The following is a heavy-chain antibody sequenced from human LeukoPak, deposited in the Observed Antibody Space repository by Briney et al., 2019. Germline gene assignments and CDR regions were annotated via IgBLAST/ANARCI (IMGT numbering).Heavy chain of an antibody. D-gene: IGHD3-10*01. V-gene: IGHV4-4*07. CDR3: ARVPGIYYYYYMDV. CDR1: GGSISSYY. J-gene: IGHJ6*03. CDR2: IYTSGST. Sequence: SETLSLTCTVSGGSISSYYWSWIRQPAGKGLEWIGRIYTSGSTNYNPSLKSRVTISVDTSKNQFSLKLSSVTAADTAVYYCARVPGIYYYYYMDVWGKGTTVTVSS.